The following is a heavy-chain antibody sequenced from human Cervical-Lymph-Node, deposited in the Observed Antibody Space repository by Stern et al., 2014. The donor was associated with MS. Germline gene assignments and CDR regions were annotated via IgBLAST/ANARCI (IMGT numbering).Heavy chain of an antibody. CDR3: ALSSETSDRWYSLGYDL. V-gene: IGHV1-69*01. Sequence: VQLVESGAEATKLGSSVKVSCKASGGTFSKFPSSWVRQAPGQGLEWLGGIFPVFGTPTYAQEFRGRVTIPADVSTSTVYMELSSLRSDDTAVYYCALSSETSDRWYSLGYDLWGQGTLVTVSS. CDR2: IFPVFGTP. CDR1: GGTFSKFP. D-gene: IGHD6-13*01. J-gene: IGHJ5*02.